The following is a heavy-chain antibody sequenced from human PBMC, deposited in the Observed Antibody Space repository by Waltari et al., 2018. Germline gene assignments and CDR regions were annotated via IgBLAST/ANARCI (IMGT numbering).Heavy chain of an antibody. V-gene: IGHV3-11*01. CDR2: ISGSGSVI. Sequence: QVQLAESGGGLVKHGGSLRLSCAVSGFTFIAFYITVIRQAPGKGLECVSYISGSGSVISYADSVKGRFTVSRDNAKNSLYLRMNSLRVEDTAVYYCSRDPRLLDYWGQGTLVTVSS. J-gene: IGHJ4*02. CDR1: GFTFIAFY. D-gene: IGHD4-17*01. CDR3: SRDPRLLDY.